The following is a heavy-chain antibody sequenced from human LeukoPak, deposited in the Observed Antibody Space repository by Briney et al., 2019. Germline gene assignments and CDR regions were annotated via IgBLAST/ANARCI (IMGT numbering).Heavy chain of an antibody. J-gene: IGHJ5*02. CDR3: ARENYGVP. CDR1: GYTFTVYY. V-gene: IGHV1-2*06. D-gene: IGHD4-17*01. Sequence: ASVKVSCKASGYTFTVYYIHWVRQAPGQGLEWMGRIIPGSGGTNYAQKFQGRATITRDTSINTAYMELSRLTSDDTAVYYCARENYGVPWGQGTLVTVSS. CDR2: IIPGSGGT.